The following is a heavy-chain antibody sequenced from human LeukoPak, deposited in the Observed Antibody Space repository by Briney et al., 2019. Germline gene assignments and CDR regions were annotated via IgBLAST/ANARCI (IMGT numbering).Heavy chain of an antibody. Sequence: GGSLRLSCAASGFTFSSYGMHWVRQAPGKGLEWVAVISYDGSNKYYADSVKGRFTISRDNSKNTLYLQMNSLRAEDTAVYYCHTYYDFWSGYDFDYWGQGTLVTVSS. CDR2: ISYDGSNK. CDR3: HTYYDFWSGYDFDY. CDR1: GFTFSSYG. J-gene: IGHJ4*02. D-gene: IGHD3-3*01. V-gene: IGHV3-30*03.